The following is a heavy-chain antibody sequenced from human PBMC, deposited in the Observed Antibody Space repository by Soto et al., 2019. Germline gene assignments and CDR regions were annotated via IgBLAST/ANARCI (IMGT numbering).Heavy chain of an antibody. D-gene: IGHD4-17*01. CDR2: ISYDGSNK. J-gene: IGHJ4*02. CDR1: GFTFSSYA. Sequence: GGSLRLSCAASGFTFSSYAMHWVRQAPGKGLEWVAVISYDGSNKYYADSVKGRFTISRDNSKNTLYLQMNSLRAEDTAVYYCARAYTETTVTTTAIDYWGQGT. CDR3: ARAYTETTVTTTAIDY. V-gene: IGHV3-30-3*01.